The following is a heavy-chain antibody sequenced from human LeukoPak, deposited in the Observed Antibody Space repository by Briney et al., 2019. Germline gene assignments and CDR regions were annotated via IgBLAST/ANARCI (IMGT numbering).Heavy chain of an antibody. CDR3: ARDPGTPYYFYGLDV. D-gene: IGHD3-10*01. J-gene: IGHJ6*04. Sequence: SETLSLTCTVSGGSISYYYSWIRQPPGKGLEWIGYVYYTGSTNYNPSLRSRVTISLATSRNQFSLNLSSVTAADTAVYYCARDPGTPYYFYGLDVWGKGTTVTVSS. CDR1: GGSISYY. V-gene: IGHV4-59*01. CDR2: VYYTGST.